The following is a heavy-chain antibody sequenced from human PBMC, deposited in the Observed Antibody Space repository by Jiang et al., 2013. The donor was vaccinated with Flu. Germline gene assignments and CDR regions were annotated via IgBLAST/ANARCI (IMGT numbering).Heavy chain of an antibody. J-gene: IGHJ4*02. CDR2: IWYDGSNK. Sequence: VQLVESGGGVVQPGRSLRLSCEASGFTFSSYGMHWVRQAPGKGLEWVAVIWYDGSNKYYADSVKGRFTTSRDNSKNTLYLQMNSLRDEDTAVFYCARDEWRSPYSGSGSPDYWGQGTLVTVSS. CDR1: GFTFSSYG. V-gene: IGHV3-33*01. D-gene: IGHD3-10*01. CDR3: ARDEWRSPYSGSGSPDY.